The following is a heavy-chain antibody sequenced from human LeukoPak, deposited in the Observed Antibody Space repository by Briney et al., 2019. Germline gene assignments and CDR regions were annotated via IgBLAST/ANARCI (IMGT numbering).Heavy chain of an antibody. J-gene: IGHJ4*02. V-gene: IGHV1-3*01. Sequence: ASVKVSCKASGYTFTSYAMHWVRQAPGQRLEWMGWINAGNGNTKYSQKFQGRVTITRDTSASTAYMELSSLRSEDTAVYYCARVRSQWYGGEFDYWGQGTLVTVSS. CDR2: INAGNGNT. CDR3: ARVRSQWYGGEFDY. CDR1: GYTFTSYA. D-gene: IGHD2-15*01.